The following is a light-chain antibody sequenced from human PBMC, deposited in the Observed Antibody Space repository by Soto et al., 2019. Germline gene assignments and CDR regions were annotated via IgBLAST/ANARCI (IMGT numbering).Light chain of an antibody. V-gene: IGKV3-15*01. J-gene: IGKJ4*01. Sequence: EIVMTQSPAALSVSPGERATLSCRASQSVSSALAWYQQKLGQAPRLLVYDVSSRAAGVPARFSGGGSETEFTLTISSLQSEDFAVYYCQQYINWPLTFGGGTKVEIK. CDR3: QQYINWPLT. CDR2: DVS. CDR1: QSVSSA.